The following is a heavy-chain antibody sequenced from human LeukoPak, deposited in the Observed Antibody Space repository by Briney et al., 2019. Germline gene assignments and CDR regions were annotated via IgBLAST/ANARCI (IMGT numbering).Heavy chain of an antibody. CDR1: GYTFTSYD. J-gene: IGHJ3*02. CDR3: ARGFRYQLLGDAFDI. V-gene: IGHV1-8*01. CDR2: MNPNSGNT. Sequence: ASVKVSCKASGYTFTSYDINWVRQATGQGLESMGWMNPNSGNTGYAQKFQGRVTMTRNTSISTAYMELSGLRSEDTAVYYCARGFRYQLLGDAFDIWGQGTMVTVSS. D-gene: IGHD2-2*01.